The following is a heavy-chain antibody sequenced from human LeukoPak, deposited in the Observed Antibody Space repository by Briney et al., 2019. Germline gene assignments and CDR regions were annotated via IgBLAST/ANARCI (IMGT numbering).Heavy chain of an antibody. Sequence: SETLSLTCTVSGGSINNYYWSWIRQPPGKGLVWIGYIYYSGSTNYNPSLKSRVTISVDTSKNQFSLKLSSVTAADTAVYYCARAGGSIAAAGTEGINFQHWGQGTLVTVSS. D-gene: IGHD6-13*01. V-gene: IGHV4-59*01. CDR1: GGSINNYY. CDR3: ARAGGSIAAAGTEGINFQH. CDR2: IYYSGST. J-gene: IGHJ1*01.